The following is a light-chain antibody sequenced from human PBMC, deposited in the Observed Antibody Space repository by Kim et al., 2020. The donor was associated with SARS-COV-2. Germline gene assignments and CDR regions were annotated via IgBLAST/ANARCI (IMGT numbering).Light chain of an antibody. Sequence: ASVKLTCTLSSGHSSYAIAWHQQQPEKGPRYLMKLNSDGSHSKGDGIPDRFSGSSSGAGRYLTISSLQSEDEADYYCQTWGTGPLVFGGGTKLTVL. CDR3: QTWGTGPLV. V-gene: IGLV4-69*01. J-gene: IGLJ3*02. CDR1: SGHSSYA. CDR2: LNSDGSH.